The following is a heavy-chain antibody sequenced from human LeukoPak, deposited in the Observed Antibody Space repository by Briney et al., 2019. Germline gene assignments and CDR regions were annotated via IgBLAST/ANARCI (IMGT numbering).Heavy chain of an antibody. Sequence: ASVKVSCKASGYIFTKFDISWVRQAPGQGLEWMGWISPYNDNTQSAQKFQGRVTMTTDTSTSTAYMELRSLRSDDTAVYYCARFFPYTYFDYWGQGTLVTVSS. CDR1: GYIFTKFD. J-gene: IGHJ4*02. V-gene: IGHV1-18*01. CDR3: ARFFPYTYFDY. CDR2: ISPYNDNT. D-gene: IGHD1-14*01.